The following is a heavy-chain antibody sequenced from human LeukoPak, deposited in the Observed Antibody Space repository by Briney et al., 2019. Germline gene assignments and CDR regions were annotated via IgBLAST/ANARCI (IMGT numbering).Heavy chain of an antibody. J-gene: IGHJ4*02. V-gene: IGHV4-39*01. Sequence: PSETLSLTCTVSGDITHYWGWIRQPPGKGLERIGSIYFSGSTYYNPSLRSRVTISLDTSKKQLSLKLSSVTAADTAVYYCARHNGGGVGSYVAPGPPDYFDYWGQGNLVTVST. CDR3: ARHNGGGVGSYVAPGPPDYFDY. CDR1: GDITHY. CDR2: IYFSGST. D-gene: IGHD1-26*01.